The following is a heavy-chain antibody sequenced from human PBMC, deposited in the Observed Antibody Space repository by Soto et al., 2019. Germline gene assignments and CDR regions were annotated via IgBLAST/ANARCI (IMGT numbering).Heavy chain of an antibody. CDR2: IKEDGTAK. V-gene: IGHV3-7*01. CDR1: GYTFSKSW. CDR3: TTDRGYLTFDY. D-gene: IGHD3-22*01. Sequence: EGKLVESGGGLVQPGGSLRLSCAASGYTFSKSWMNWVRQAPGKGLEWVANIKEDGTAKYYLDSVKGRFTVSRDNAKNSLYLQMNSLRAEDTAMYYCTTDRGYLTFDYWGQGTLVTVSS. J-gene: IGHJ4*02.